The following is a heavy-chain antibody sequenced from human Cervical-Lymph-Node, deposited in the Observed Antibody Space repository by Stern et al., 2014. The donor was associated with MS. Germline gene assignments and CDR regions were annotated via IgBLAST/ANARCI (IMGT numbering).Heavy chain of an antibody. CDR3: ARGGEGWNSYYFDY. J-gene: IGHJ4*02. CDR1: GGSITSGSYY. CDR2: IYSTGTT. D-gene: IGHD1-7*01. V-gene: IGHV4-61*02. Sequence: QVQLQESGPGLVKPSQTLSLSCSVSGGSITSGSYYWTWIRQPAGKGPEWIGSIYSTGTTNYNPSLNSRVSMSLEKSANQFSLKGISVTAADTAVYYCARGGEGWNSYYFDYWGQGTLVTVSS.